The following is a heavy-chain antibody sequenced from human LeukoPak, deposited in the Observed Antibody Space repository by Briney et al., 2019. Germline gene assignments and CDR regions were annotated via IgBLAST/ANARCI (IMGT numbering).Heavy chain of an antibody. CDR2: IYYSGST. CDR3: ARGAIFGVVITLVYYFDY. V-gene: IGHV4-39*07. D-gene: IGHD3-3*01. J-gene: IGHJ4*02. CDR1: GGSISSSSYY. Sequence: SETLSLTCTVSGGSISSSSYYWGWIRQPPGKGLEWIGSIYYSGSTYYKPSLKSRVTISVDTSKNQFSLKLSSVTAADTAVYYCARGAIFGVVITLVYYFDYWAREPWSPSPQ.